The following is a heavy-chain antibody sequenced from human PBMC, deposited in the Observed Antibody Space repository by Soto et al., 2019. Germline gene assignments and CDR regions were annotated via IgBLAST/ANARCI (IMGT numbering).Heavy chain of an antibody. J-gene: IGHJ6*02. CDR2: INTNTGNP. CDR3: ATHYDFWSGYYVFYDWFYYGMDV. D-gene: IGHD3-3*01. Sequence: GASVKVSCKASGYTFTSYAMNWVRQAPGQGLEWMGWINTNTGNPTYAQGFTGRFVFSLDTSVSTAYLQICSLKAEDTAVYYCATHYDFWSGYYVFYDWFYYGMDVWGQGTTVTVSS. V-gene: IGHV7-4-1*01. CDR1: GYTFTSYA.